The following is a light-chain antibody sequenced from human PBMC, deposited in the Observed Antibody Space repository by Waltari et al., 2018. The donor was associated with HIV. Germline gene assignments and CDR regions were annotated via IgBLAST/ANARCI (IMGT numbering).Light chain of an antibody. CDR1: SSDVATYKL. V-gene: IGLV2-23*02. CDR2: EVS. CDR3: FSYVINVI. Sequence: QSALTQPASVSGSPGKSITISCTRTSSDVATYKLVSWYQQHPSKAPKRLSYEVSNRPSGVSERWSGSKSGDTASLTSSGVQAEDEADYYCFSYVINVICGGGTKLTVL. J-gene: IGLJ2*01.